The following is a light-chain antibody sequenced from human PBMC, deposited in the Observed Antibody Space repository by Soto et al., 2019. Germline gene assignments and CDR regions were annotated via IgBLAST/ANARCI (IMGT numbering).Light chain of an antibody. J-gene: IGKJ4*01. V-gene: IGKV1-12*01. Sequence: DIQMTQSPSSVSASVGDRVTITCRTSQGISSCFAWYQQKPRKAPRLLIYAASSLQSGVPSMLSGSGSGTDFTLTISSLQTEDFATYYCRPANSFPLTFREGTKVEIK. CDR3: RPANSFPLT. CDR1: QGISSC. CDR2: AAS.